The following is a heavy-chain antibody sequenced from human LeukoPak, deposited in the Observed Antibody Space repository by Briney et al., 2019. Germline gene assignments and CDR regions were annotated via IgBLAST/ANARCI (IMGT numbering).Heavy chain of an antibody. V-gene: IGHV3-30*02. CDR2: IHSDGSNK. J-gene: IGHJ6*03. CDR3: AQTYYDFWGGYYATGDYYYYYMDV. D-gene: IGHD3-3*01. Sequence: PGGSLRLSCAASGFTFSSYGMHWVRQAPGKGLEWVAFIHSDGSNKYYADSVKGRFTISRDNSKKTLHLQMNSLRAEDTAVYYCAQTYYDFWGGYYATGDYYYYYMDVWGKGTTVTVSS. CDR1: GFTFSSYG.